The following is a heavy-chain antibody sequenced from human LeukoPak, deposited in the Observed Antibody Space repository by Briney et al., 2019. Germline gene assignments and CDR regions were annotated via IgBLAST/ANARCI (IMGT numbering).Heavy chain of an antibody. CDR1: GFTFSSYA. V-gene: IGHV3-23*01. CDR2: ISGSGGST. J-gene: IGHJ4*02. Sequence: GGSPRLSCAASGFTFSSYAMSWVRQAPGKGLEWVSAISGSGGSTYYADSVKGRFTISRDNSKNTLYLQMNSLRAEDTAVYYCAKDRADSSGYYDYWGQGTLVTVSS. D-gene: IGHD3-22*01. CDR3: AKDRADSSGYYDY.